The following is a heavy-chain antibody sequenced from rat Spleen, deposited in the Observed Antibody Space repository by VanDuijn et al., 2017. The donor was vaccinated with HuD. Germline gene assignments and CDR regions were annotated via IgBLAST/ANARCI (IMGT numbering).Heavy chain of an antibody. Sequence: EVQLVESGGGLVQPGRSLKLSCAASGFTYSNYGMAWVRQAPMKGLEWVASISTGGTGTYYRDSVKGRFTISRNNAKNTQYLQMDSLRSEDTATYYCARGGYTTDYFYVGWFAYWGQGTLVTVSS. V-gene: IGHV5S13*01. CDR2: ISTGGTGT. CDR3: ARGGYTTDYFYVGWFAY. CDR1: GFTYSNYG. J-gene: IGHJ3*01. D-gene: IGHD1-6*01.